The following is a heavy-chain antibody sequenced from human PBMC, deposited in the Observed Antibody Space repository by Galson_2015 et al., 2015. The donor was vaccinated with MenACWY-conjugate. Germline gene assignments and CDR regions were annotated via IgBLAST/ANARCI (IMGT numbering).Heavy chain of an antibody. J-gene: IGHJ4*02. CDR3: SRTGATPGDF. D-gene: IGHD2-15*01. CDR2: IYWDDDK. CDR1: GFSLSTSGVG. V-gene: IGHV2-5*02. Sequence: PALVKPTQTLTLTCTFSGFSLSTSGVGVGWLRQPPGKALEWLALIYWDDDKRYSPSLRSRLTITKDTSKNHVVLTMTNMDPVDTATYYCSRTGATPGDFWGQGTLVTVSS.